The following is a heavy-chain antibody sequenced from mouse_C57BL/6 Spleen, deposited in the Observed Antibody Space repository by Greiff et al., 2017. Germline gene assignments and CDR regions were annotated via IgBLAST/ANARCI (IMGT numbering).Heavy chain of an antibody. Sequence: QVQLQQPGAELVRPGSSVKLSCKASGYTFTSYWMHWVKQRPIQGLEWIGNIDPSDSETHYNQKFKDKATLTVDKSSSTAYMQLSSLTSEDSAVYYCARGGNYAWFAYWGQGTLVTVSA. CDR2: IDPSDSET. V-gene: IGHV1-52*01. J-gene: IGHJ3*01. CDR3: ARGGNYAWFAY. CDR1: GYTFTSYW. D-gene: IGHD2-1*01.